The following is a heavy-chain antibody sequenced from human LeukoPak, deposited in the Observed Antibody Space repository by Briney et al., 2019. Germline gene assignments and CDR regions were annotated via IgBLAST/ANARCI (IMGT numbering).Heavy chain of an antibody. CDR3: ARLKDTAMAIFDY. CDR1: GYIFTSYW. Sequence: GESLTISCKGSGYIFTSYWMGWVRQMPGKGLEWMGIIYTGESDTIYSRSLEGQVTISADKAKSTAYMQGSSLKASDTAMYYCARLKDTAMAIFDYWGQGTLVTVSS. D-gene: IGHD5-18*01. J-gene: IGHJ4*02. CDR2: IYTGESDT. V-gene: IGHV5-51*03.